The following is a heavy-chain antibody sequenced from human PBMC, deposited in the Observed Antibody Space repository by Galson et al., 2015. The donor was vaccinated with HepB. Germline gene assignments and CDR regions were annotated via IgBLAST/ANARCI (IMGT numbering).Heavy chain of an antibody. J-gene: IGHJ1*01. D-gene: IGHD4-23*01. CDR3: AKDLYGGVGGGLDAEYFQH. CDR1: GFTFSSYA. Sequence: SLRLSCAASGFTFSSYAMSWVRQAPGKGLEWVSAISGSGGSTYYADSVKGRFTISRDNSKNTLYLQMNSLRAEDTAVYYCAKDLYGGVGGGLDAEYFQHWGQGTLVTVSS. CDR2: ISGSGGST. V-gene: IGHV3-23*01.